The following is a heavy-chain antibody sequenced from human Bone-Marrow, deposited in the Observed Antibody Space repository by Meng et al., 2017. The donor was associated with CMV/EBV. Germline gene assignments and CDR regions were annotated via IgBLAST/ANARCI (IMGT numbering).Heavy chain of an antibody. CDR2: IKSKTDGGTT. CDR3: TTADHDYSNQGGSYGMDV. V-gene: IGHV3-15*01. Sequence: GESLKISCAASGFTFSNAWMSWVRQAPGKGLEWVGRIKSKTDGGTTDYAAPVKGRFTISRDDSKNTLYLQMNSLKTEDTAVYYCTTADHDYSNQGGSYGMDVWGQGTTVTVSS. CDR1: GFTFSNAW. J-gene: IGHJ6*02. D-gene: IGHD4-11*01.